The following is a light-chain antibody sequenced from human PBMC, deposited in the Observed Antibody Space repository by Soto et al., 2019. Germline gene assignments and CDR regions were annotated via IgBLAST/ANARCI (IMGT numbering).Light chain of an antibody. V-gene: IGKV3-11*01. Sequence: EIVLTQSPATLSLSPGERATLSCRASQSVSSYLAWYQQKPGQAPRLLIYDASNRATGIPPRCSGSGSGTDFTVTISCLETEEFSVYYCQQRSNWPLFGRGTKVEIK. CDR2: DAS. CDR1: QSVSSY. J-gene: IGKJ4*01. CDR3: QQRSNWPL.